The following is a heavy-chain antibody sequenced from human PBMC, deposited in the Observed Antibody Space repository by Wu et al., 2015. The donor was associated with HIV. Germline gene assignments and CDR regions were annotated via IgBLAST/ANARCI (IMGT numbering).Heavy chain of an antibody. D-gene: IGHD6-19*01. V-gene: IGHV1-2*02. CDR2: INPNSGGT. CDR1: GYTFTGYY. Sequence: QVQLVQSGAEVKKPGASVKVSCKASGYTFTGYYMHWVRQAPGQGLEWMGWINPNSGGTNYAQKFQGRVTMTRDTSISTAYMELRSLKSDDTAIYYCVRDQQWPPEYYHINGMDVWGQGTTITVSS. J-gene: IGHJ6*02. CDR3: VRDQQWPPEYYHINGMDV.